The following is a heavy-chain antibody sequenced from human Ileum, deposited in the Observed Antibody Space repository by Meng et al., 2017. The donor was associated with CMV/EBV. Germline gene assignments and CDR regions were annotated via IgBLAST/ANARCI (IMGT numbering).Heavy chain of an antibody. J-gene: IGHJ6*02. D-gene: IGHD2-21*01. Sequence: GGSLRLSCAASGFSVSSHHISWVRQAPGKGLEWVAGTHRGGSTYYAGSVKGRFTISRDDSKNTLYLQMNTLRAEDTAVYFCARYCGMTTCQAGGGMDVWGQGTTVTVSS. CDR2: THRGGST. CDR1: GFSVSSHH. CDR3: ARYCGMTTCQAGGGMDV. V-gene: IGHV3-53*01.